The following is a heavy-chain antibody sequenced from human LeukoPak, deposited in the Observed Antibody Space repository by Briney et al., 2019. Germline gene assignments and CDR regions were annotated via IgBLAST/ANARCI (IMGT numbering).Heavy chain of an antibody. CDR3: ARDWSGYEGLLDY. J-gene: IGHJ4*02. Sequence: GGSLRLSCAASGFTFSSYAMHWVRQAPGKGLEWVAVISYDGSNKYYADSVKGRFTISRDNSKNTLYLQMNSLRAEDTAVYYCARDWSGYEGLLDYWGQGTLVTVSS. V-gene: IGHV3-30-3*01. CDR2: ISYDGSNK. CDR1: GFTFSSYA. D-gene: IGHD3-3*01.